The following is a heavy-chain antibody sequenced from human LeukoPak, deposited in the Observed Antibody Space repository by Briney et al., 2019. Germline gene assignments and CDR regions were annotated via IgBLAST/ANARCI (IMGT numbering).Heavy chain of an antibody. J-gene: IGHJ4*02. V-gene: IGHV3-48*01. CDR1: GFTFSSYS. Sequence: GGSLRLSCAASGFTFSSYSMNWVRQAPGKGLEWVSYISSSSSTIYYADSVKGRFTISRDNAKNSLYLQMNSLRAEDTAVYYCARDVDYYGSGSPNYWGQGTLVTVSS. D-gene: IGHD3-10*01. CDR3: ARDVDYYGSGSPNY. CDR2: ISSSSSTI.